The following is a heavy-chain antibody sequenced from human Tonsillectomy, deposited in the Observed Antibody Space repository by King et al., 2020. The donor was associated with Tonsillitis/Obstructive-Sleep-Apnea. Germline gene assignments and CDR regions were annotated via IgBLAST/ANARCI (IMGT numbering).Heavy chain of an antibody. CDR2: INDSGGT. CDR1: GGSFSGYY. Sequence: VQLQQWGAGLLKPSETLSLTCAVYGGSFSGYYWTWIRQPPGKGLEWSGEINDSGGTNYNPSIKSRVTISVDTYKNQFSLNLSSATAAETAVYYCARGSYNYNAMVAWGQGTTVTVSS. CDR3: ARGSYNYNAMVA. J-gene: IGHJ6*02. V-gene: IGHV4-34*01.